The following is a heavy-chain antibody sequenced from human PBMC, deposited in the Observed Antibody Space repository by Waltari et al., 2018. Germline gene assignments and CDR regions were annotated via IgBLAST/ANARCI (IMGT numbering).Heavy chain of an antibody. CDR1: GYALSELS. CDR3: ATSNSGGRRGFDY. V-gene: IGHV1-24*01. J-gene: IGHJ4*02. Sequence: QVQLEQSGAEVKKPGASMKVSCKVSGYALSELSMHWVRQAPGEGLEWMGGFKPEDGEISYAQKCPGRVTMTEDTSTETVYRDLSSRRSEDTDVYYCATSNSGGRRGFDYWGQGTLVTVSS. CDR2: FKPEDGEI. D-gene: IGHD2-15*01.